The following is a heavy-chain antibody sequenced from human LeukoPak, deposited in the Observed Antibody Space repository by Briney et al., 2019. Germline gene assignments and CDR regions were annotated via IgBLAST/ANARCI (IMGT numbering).Heavy chain of an antibody. CDR3: ATRGHPDDAFDI. Sequence: GGSLRLSCAASGFTFSSYWMHWVRQAPGRGLLWVSRINSDGSSTTYADSLKGRFTISRDNAKNTLYLRINSLRVEDTAVYYCATRGHPDDAFDIWGQGTMVTVSS. CDR2: INSDGSST. V-gene: IGHV3-74*01. CDR1: GFTFSSYW. J-gene: IGHJ3*02. D-gene: IGHD1-14*01.